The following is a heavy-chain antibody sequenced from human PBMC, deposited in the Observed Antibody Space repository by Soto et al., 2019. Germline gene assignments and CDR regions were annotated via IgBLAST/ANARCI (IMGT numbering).Heavy chain of an antibody. J-gene: IGHJ6*02. V-gene: IGHV3-33*01. CDR3: ASEYIVVVPAAIYYYYGMHV. CDR1: GFTFSSYG. Sequence: QVQLVESGEGVVQPGRSLRLSCAASGFTFSSYGMHWVCQAPGKGLEWVAVIWYDGSNKYYADSVKGRFTISRDNSKNTLYLQMNSLRAEDTAVYYCASEYIVVVPAAIYYYYGMHVWGQGTTVTVSS. CDR2: IWYDGSNK. D-gene: IGHD2-2*01.